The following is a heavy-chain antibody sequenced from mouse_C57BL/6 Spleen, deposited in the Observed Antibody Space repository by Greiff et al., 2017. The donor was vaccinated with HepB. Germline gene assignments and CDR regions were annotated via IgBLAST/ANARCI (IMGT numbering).Heavy chain of an antibody. Sequence: EVKLQESGAELVKPGASVKLSCTASGFNIKDYYMHWVKQRTEQGLEWIGRIDPEDGETKYAPKFQGKATITADTSSNTAYLQLSSLTSEDTAVYYCASPYGSRYYFDYWGQGTTLTVSS. V-gene: IGHV14-2*01. D-gene: IGHD1-1*01. CDR1: GFNIKDYY. J-gene: IGHJ2*01. CDR2: IDPEDGET. CDR3: ASPYGSRYYFDY.